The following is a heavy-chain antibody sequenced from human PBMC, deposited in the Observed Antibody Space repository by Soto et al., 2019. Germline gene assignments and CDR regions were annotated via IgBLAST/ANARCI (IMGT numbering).Heavy chain of an antibody. D-gene: IGHD1-7*01. CDR3: ARGSGELQLSRSAYKQKYYYYYHLDV. CDR1: GYTFTGYY. Sequence: QVQLVQSGAEVKKPGASVKVSCKASGYTFTGYYMHWVRQAPGQGLEWMGWINPNSGGTNYAQKFQGRATMTRDTSISKADLELSRLRSDDTAVYYCARGSGELQLSRSAYKQKYYYYYHLDVWGKGTTVTVSS. J-gene: IGHJ6*03. CDR2: INPNSGGT. V-gene: IGHV1-2*02.